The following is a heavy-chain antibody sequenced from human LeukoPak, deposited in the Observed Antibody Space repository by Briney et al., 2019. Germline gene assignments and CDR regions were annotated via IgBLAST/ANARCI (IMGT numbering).Heavy chain of an antibody. CDR2: IYYSGST. V-gene: IGHV4-59*01. J-gene: IGHJ4*02. CDR3: AREDGTRFDY. CDR1: GGSISSYY. D-gene: IGHD2-2*01. Sequence: SETLSLTCTVSGGSISSYYWSWIRQPPGKGLEWIGYIYYSGSTNYNPSLKSRVTISVDTSKNQFSLKLSSVTAADTAVYYCAREDGTRFDYWGQGTLVTVSS.